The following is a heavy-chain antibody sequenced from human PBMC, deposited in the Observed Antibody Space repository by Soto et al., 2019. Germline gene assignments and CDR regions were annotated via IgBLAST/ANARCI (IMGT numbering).Heavy chain of an antibody. CDR2: ISSSSSYT. CDR1: GFTFSDYY. D-gene: IGHD2-15*01. J-gene: IGHJ6*02. V-gene: IGHV3-11*06. CDR3: ARDRNVVAATYPLYYYYYGMDV. Sequence: GGSLRLSCAASGFTFSDYYMSWIRQAPGKGLEWVSYISSSSSYTNYADSVKGRFTISRDNAKNSLYLQMNSLRAEDTAVYYCARDRNVVAATYPLYYYYYGMDVWGQGTTVTVSS.